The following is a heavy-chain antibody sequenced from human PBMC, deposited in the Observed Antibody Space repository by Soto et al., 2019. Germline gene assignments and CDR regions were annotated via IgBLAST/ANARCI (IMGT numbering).Heavy chain of an antibody. V-gene: IGHV1-69*01. Sequence: QVQLVQSGAEVKKPGSSVKVSCKASGGTFSSYAISWVRQAPGQGLEWMGGIIPIFGTANYAQKFQGRVTITADASTSPAYMELRSLRSEDTAVYYCARDSGIAAAGDYYYGMDVWGQGTTVTVSS. CDR1: GGTFSSYA. CDR3: ARDSGIAAAGDYYYGMDV. J-gene: IGHJ6*02. CDR2: IIPIFGTA. D-gene: IGHD6-13*01.